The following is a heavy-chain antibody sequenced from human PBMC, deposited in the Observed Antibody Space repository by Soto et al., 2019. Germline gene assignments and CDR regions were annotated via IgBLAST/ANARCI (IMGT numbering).Heavy chain of an antibody. Sequence: ASVKVSCKASGYTFTAYAIHWVRQAPGQRLEWMGWINAGNGNTKYSQKFQGRVAMTTDTSTSTAYMELRSLRSDDTAVYYCARSASSGYAHWGQGTLVTVSS. CDR3: ARSASSGYAH. CDR1: GYTFTAYA. D-gene: IGHD3-22*01. CDR2: INAGNGNT. J-gene: IGHJ4*02. V-gene: IGHV1-3*01.